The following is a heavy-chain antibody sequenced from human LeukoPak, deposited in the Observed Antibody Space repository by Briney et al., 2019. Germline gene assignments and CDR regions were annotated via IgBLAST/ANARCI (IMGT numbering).Heavy chain of an antibody. V-gene: IGHV1-3*01. D-gene: IGHD5-18*01. CDR2: INAGNGNT. CDR1: GYTFTSYA. Sequence: ASVKVSCKASGYTFTSYAVHWVRQAPGQRLEWMGWINAGNGNTKYSQEFQGRVTITRDTSASTAYMELSSLRSEDTAVYYCARGASMVTYGMDVWGQGATVTVSS. CDR3: ARGASMVTYGMDV. J-gene: IGHJ6*02.